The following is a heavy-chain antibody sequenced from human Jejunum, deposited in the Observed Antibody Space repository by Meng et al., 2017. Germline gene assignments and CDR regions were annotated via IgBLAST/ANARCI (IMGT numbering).Heavy chain of an antibody. Sequence: GESLKISCAASGFTFSSYAMSWVRQAPGKGLEWVSSISSSGGSTNYADSVKGRFTISRDSSKNTLYLQMNSLRAEDTAIYYCAKGGIAVVPTDNWGQGSLVTVSS. CDR3: AKGGIAVVPTDN. D-gene: IGHD6-19*01. CDR2: ISSSGGST. J-gene: IGHJ4*02. V-gene: IGHV3-23*01. CDR1: GFTFSSYA.